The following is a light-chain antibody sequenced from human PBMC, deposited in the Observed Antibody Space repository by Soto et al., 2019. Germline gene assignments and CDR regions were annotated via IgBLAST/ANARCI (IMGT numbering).Light chain of an antibody. V-gene: IGKV1-17*02. CDR3: LHHFSGPPWK. CDR1: QGLSAD. J-gene: IGKJ1*01. CDR2: AAS. Sequence: DIEMTQSPSSLSASVGDRVTIACRASQGLSADLNWNQQKPGKAPTRLIDAASILQSGVPSRFSGSGFETGFTLTIRDLQPEDFATYYCLHHFSGPPWKFGQGTKVEVK.